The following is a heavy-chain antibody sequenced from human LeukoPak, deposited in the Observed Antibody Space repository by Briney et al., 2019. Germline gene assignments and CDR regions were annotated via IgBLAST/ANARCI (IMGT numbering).Heavy chain of an antibody. Sequence: PGGSLRLSCAASGFTFSSYAMSWVRQAPGRGLEWVSAISGSGGSTYYADSVKGRFTISRDNSKNTLYLQMNSLRAEDTAVYYCAKPNTIFGVVTALYFDYWGQGTLVTVSS. J-gene: IGHJ4*02. V-gene: IGHV3-23*01. CDR2: ISGSGGST. CDR1: GFTFSSYA. D-gene: IGHD3-3*01. CDR3: AKPNTIFGVVTALYFDY.